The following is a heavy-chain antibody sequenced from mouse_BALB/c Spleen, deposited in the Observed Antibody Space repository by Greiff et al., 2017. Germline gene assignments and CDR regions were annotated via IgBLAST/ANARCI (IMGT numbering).Heavy chain of an antibody. D-gene: IGHD2-14*01. J-gene: IGHJ3*01. CDR2: IWGGGST. CDR3: ARNEGYDGAWFAY. Sequence: VKLMESGPGLVAPSQSLSITCTVSGFSLSRYSVHWVRQPPGKGLEWLGMIWGGGSTDYNSALKSRLSISKDNSKSQVFLKMNSLQTDDTAMYYCARNEGYDGAWFAYWGQGTLVTVSA. CDR1: GFSLSRYS. V-gene: IGHV2-6-4*01.